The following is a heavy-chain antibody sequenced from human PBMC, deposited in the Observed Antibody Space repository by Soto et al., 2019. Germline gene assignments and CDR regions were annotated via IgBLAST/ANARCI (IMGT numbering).Heavy chain of an antibody. Sequence: SETLSLTCTVSGGSISSNDNCYWSWIRQHPGKGLEWIGYIYYSGSTYYNPSLRSRVTMSLDTSKSQFSLKLSSVTAADTAVYYCARDISSGYYFDYWGQGTLVTV. D-gene: IGHD3-22*01. CDR3: ARDISSGYYFDY. CDR2: IYYSGST. CDR1: GGSISSNDNCY. V-gene: IGHV4-31*03. J-gene: IGHJ4*02.